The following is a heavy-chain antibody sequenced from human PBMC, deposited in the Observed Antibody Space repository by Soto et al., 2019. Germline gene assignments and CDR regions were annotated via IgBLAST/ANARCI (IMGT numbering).Heavy chain of an antibody. CDR2: INHSGST. CDR1: GGSFSGYY. Sequence: SETLSLTCAVYGGSFSGYYWSWIRQPPGKGLEWIGEINHSGSTNYNPSLKSRVTISVDTSKNQFSLKLSSVTAADTAVYYCARKGVDFWSGYYLYYYYGMDVWGQGTTVTVSS. V-gene: IGHV4-34*01. J-gene: IGHJ6*02. CDR3: ARKGVDFWSGYYLYYYYGMDV. D-gene: IGHD3-3*01.